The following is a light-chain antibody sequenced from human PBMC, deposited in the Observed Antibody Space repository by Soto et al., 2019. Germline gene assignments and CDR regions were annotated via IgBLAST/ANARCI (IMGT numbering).Light chain of an antibody. J-gene: IGKJ1*01. CDR3: QHYNSVSPWT. V-gene: IGKV1-5*01. CDR1: QSISSW. CDR2: DAS. Sequence: DIRMPQSPSTLSASVGDRVTITCRASQSISSWLAWYQQKPGKAPKLLIYDASSLERGVPSRFRGSGSGTEFTLTISSLQPDDVATYFCQHYNSVSPWTFGQGTKVEIK.